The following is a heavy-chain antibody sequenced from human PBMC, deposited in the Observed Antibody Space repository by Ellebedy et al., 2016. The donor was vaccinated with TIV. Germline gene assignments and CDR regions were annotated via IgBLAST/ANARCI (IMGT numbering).Heavy chain of an antibody. Sequence: GESLKISCAASGFTFSSYSMYWVRQAPGKGLEWVSSITKSGGNTYYADSVKGRFTISSDNSKDTLFLQMNSLGAEDTAIYFCVRDPVGVGPAFDVWGQGTMVTVSS. D-gene: IGHD4-23*01. CDR3: VRDPVGVGPAFDV. CDR1: GFTFSSYS. J-gene: IGHJ3*01. CDR2: ITKSGGNT. V-gene: IGHV3-21*04.